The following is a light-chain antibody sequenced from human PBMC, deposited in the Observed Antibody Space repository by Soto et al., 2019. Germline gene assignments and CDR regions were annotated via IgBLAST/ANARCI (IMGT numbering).Light chain of an antibody. V-gene: IGKV3-15*01. J-gene: IGKJ4*01. CDR1: QSVSSN. Sequence: EIEMAQAPATLSVSPRERANNSCRASQSVSSNLAWYQQKPGQAPRLLIYGASTRATGIPARFSGSGSVTESTLTIRSLQAEEVSVYYCQPYNKWHLTDGGGTKVDI. CDR3: QPYNKWHLT. CDR2: GAS.